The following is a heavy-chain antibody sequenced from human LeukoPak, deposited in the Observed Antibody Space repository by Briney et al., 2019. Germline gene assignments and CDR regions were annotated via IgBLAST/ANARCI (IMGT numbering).Heavy chain of an antibody. V-gene: IGHV3-30*02. Sequence: PGGSLRLSCAASGFIFSNYGMHWVRQAPGKGLEWVAFIQHDGSNKYYADSVKGRFTISRDNSKNTLYLQMNSLRAEDTAVYYCARDRDGDTAMVNSFGDYWGQGTLVTVSS. CDR2: IQHDGSNK. D-gene: IGHD5-18*01. CDR1: GFIFSNYG. J-gene: IGHJ4*02. CDR3: ARDRDGDTAMVNSFGDY.